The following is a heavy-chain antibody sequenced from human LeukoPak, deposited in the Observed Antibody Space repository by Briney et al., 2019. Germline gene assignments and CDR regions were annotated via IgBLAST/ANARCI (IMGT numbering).Heavy chain of an antibody. CDR2: IRYDGSNK. Sequence: GGSLRLSCAASGFTFSSYGMHWVRQAPGKGLEWVAFIRYDGSNKYYADPVKGRFTISRDNSKNTLYLQMNSLRAEDTAVYYCAKKGPGSGSYYNGFDYWGQGTLATVSS. J-gene: IGHJ4*02. CDR1: GFTFSSYG. CDR3: AKKGPGSGSYYNGFDY. D-gene: IGHD3-10*01. V-gene: IGHV3-30*02.